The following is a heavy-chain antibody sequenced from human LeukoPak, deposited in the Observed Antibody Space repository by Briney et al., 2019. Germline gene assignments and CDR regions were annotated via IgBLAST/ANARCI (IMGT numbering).Heavy chain of an antibody. Sequence: PGGTLRLSCAASGFTFSTYGMSWVRQAPGKGLEWVSSISGSGGRTYFADSVKGRFTISRDNSKNTLYLQMNSLRAEDTAVYYCVRGPRVGAAGFVYYHYVDVWGKGTTVTVSS. V-gene: IGHV3-23*01. CDR1: GFTFSTYG. J-gene: IGHJ6*03. CDR3: VRGPRVGAAGFVYYHYVDV. CDR2: ISGSGGRT. D-gene: IGHD1-26*01.